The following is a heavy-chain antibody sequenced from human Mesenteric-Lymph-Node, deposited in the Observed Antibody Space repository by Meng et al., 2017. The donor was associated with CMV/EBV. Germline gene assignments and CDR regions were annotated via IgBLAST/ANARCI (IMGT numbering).Heavy chain of an antibody. D-gene: IGHD4-23*01. J-gene: IGHJ4*02. CDR3: ARHQRWLKSEGGFNY. CDR2: INHSGST. CDR1: GGSFSGYY. V-gene: IGHV4-34*01. Sequence: VQLLQWGAGLLKPSDTLSLTCAAYGGSFSGYYWSWIRQPPGKGLEWIGEINHSGSTNYNPSLKSRVTISVDTSKNQFSLKLSSVTAADTAVYYCARHQRWLKSEGGFNYWGQGTLVTVSS.